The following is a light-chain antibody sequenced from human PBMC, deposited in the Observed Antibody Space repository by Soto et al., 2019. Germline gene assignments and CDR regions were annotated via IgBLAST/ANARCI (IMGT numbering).Light chain of an antibody. V-gene: IGKV3-11*01. Sequence: EIVLTQSPATLSLSPGERATLSCRASQSVSSYLAWYQQKPGQAPRLLIYDASNRATGIPARFSGSGSGTDFTLTISSLKPEDFAVYYCQQRSNWPLTLGGGTKVEIK. CDR2: DAS. J-gene: IGKJ4*01. CDR3: QQRSNWPLT. CDR1: QSVSSY.